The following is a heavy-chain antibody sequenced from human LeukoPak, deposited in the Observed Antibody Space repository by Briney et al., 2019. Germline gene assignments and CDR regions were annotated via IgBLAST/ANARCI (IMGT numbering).Heavy chain of an antibody. Sequence: GGSLRLSCAVSGFTFHTFGIHWVRQTPGKGLEWVALISFNGNNKYYSDSVKGRFTISRDNSKNTLYLQMNSLRAEDTAVYYCAKGRWFGELLGVWGKGTTVTISS. CDR3: AKGRWFGELLGV. J-gene: IGHJ6*04. D-gene: IGHD3-10*01. CDR1: GFTFHTFG. CDR2: ISFNGNNK. V-gene: IGHV3-30*18.